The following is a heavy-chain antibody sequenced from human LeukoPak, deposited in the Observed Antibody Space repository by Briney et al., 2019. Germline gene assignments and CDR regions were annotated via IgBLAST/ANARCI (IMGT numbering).Heavy chain of an antibody. CDR1: GGTFSSHA. CDR2: IIPIFGTA. D-gene: IGHD1-14*01. V-gene: IGHV1-69*13. CDR3: ARDSSEFRSLIHH. J-gene: IGHJ1*01. Sequence: SVKVSCKASGGTFSSHAISWVRQAPGQGLEWMGGIIPIFGTAKYAQKLQGRVTITADESTSTAYMELRSLRSEDTAVYYCARDSSEFRSLIHHWGQGTLVTVSS.